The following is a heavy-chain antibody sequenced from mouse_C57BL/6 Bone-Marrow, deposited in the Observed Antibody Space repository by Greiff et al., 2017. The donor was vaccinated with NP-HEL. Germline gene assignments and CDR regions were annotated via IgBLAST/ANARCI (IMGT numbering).Heavy chain of an antibody. CDR2: IDPENGDT. CDR3: TRDDAYALDY. CDR1: GFNIKDDY. J-gene: IGHJ4*01. Sequence: VQLQQSGAELVRPGASVKLSCTASGFNIKDDYMHWVKQRPEQGLEWIGWIDPENGDTEYASKFQGKATITADTSSNTAYLQLRSLPSEDAAVYYCTRDDAYALDYWGQGTSVTVSA. V-gene: IGHV14-4*01. D-gene: IGHD2-3*01.